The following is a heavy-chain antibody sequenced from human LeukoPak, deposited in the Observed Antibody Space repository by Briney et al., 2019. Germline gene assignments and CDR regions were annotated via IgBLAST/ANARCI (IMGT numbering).Heavy chain of an antibody. D-gene: IGHD2-2*01. Sequence: GGSLRLSCTASRFTFSTYAMSWVRQAPGKGLEWVSSISGSGDTTYYTGSVKGRFTISRDNSKNALYLQMSSLRAEDTAVYYCAKSQRNDQQVVQRIDYWGQGTLVTVSS. V-gene: IGHV3-23*01. J-gene: IGHJ4*02. CDR2: ISGSGDTT. CDR1: RFTFSTYA. CDR3: AKSQRNDQQVVQRIDY.